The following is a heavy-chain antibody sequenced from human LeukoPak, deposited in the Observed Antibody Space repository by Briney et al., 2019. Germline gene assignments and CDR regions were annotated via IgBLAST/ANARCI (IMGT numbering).Heavy chain of an antibody. CDR2: IRYDGSNK. CDR1: GFTFSSYC. D-gene: IGHD3-16*01. J-gene: IGHJ6*03. Sequence: GGSLRLSCAASGFTFSSYCMHWVRQAPGKGLEWVAFIRYDGSNKYYADSVKGRFTISRDNSKNTLYLQMNSLRADDTAVYYCARGESYYYYYMDVWGKGTTVTVSS. V-gene: IGHV3-30*02. CDR3: ARGESYYYYYMDV.